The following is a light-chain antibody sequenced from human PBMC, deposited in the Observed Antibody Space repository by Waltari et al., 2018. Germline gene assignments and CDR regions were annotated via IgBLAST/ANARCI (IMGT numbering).Light chain of an antibody. J-gene: IGKJ4*01. CDR1: QSVSSTY. V-gene: IGKV3-20*01. CDR2: GSS. Sequence: EIVLTQSPGTLSLSPGERATLSCRVSQSVSSTYLAWYQQKAGQAPRLLIYGSSTRATGIPDRFSGSGSGTEFTLTISRLEPEDFAVNYCQQYVSSPVTFGGGTKVEIK. CDR3: QQYVSSPVT.